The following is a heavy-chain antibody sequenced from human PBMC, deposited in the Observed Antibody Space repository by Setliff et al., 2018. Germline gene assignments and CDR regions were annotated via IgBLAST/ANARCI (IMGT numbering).Heavy chain of an antibody. Sequence: SETLSLTCNVSGGSISSYSWSWIRQAPGKGLEWIGYLYYSGNTNYNPSLKSRVTISGDTSQNYFSLKLTSVTDADTAVYYCARGPPGYYYYMNVWGQGTTVTVSS. CDR1: GGSISSYS. V-gene: IGHV4-59*12. J-gene: IGHJ6*03. CDR3: ARGPPGYYYYMNV. CDR2: LYYSGNT.